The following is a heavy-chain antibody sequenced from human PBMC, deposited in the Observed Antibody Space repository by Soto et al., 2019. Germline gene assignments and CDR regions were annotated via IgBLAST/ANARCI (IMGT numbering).Heavy chain of an antibody. CDR1: GFTFSSYG. CDR3: ARGSSNLVDLAY. J-gene: IGHJ4*02. CDR2: IWYDGNNK. Sequence: QVQLVESGGGVVQPGRSLRLSCAASGFTFSSYGMHWVRQAPGKGLEWVAVIWYDGNNKYYADSVKGRFTISRDNSKNTLYLQMNSLRAEDTAVYYCARGSSNLVDLAYWGQGTLVTVSS. V-gene: IGHV3-33*01. D-gene: IGHD2-15*01.